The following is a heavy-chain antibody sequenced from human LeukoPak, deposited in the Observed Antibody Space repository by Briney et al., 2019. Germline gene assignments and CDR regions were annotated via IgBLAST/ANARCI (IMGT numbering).Heavy chain of an antibody. CDR2: IRYDGSTE. D-gene: IGHD4-17*01. CDR1: GFTFNSYG. J-gene: IGHJ4*02. Sequence: TGGSLRLSCAASGFTFNSYGMHWVRQAPGKGLEWVAFIRYDGSTEYYADSVKGRFTISRDNSKNTVYLQMNSLRAEDTAVYYCAKVAHYGDSVPFDHWGQGTLVTVSS. V-gene: IGHV3-30*02. CDR3: AKVAHYGDSVPFDH.